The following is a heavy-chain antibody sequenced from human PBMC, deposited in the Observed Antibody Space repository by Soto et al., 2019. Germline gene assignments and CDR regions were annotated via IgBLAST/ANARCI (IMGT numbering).Heavy chain of an antibody. V-gene: IGHV4-4*02. CDR3: ARARATIAAAAIFDC. Sequence: SETLSLTCAVSGGSISTSNWWSWVRQPPGKGLEWIGEVYRTGSTNYNPSLESRLTISVDKSKNQFSLKLTSVTAADTAVYYARARATIAAAAIFDCWGQGTLVTVSS. CDR2: VYRTGST. J-gene: IGHJ4*02. CDR1: GGSISTSNW. D-gene: IGHD6-13*01.